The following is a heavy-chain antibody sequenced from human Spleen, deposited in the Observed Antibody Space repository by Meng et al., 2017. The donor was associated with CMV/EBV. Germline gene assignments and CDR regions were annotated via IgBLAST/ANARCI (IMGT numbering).Heavy chain of an antibody. D-gene: IGHD3-3*01. CDR2: ISSSSSTI. J-gene: IGHJ6*02. Sequence: GGSLRLSCAASGFTFSSYSMNWVRQAPGKGLEWVSYISSSSSTIYYADSVKGRFTISRDNAKNSLYLQMNSLRAEDTAVYYCASPYYDFWSGYFRGDYGMDVWGQGTTVTVSS. CDR3: ASPYYDFWSGYFRGDYGMDV. CDR1: GFTFSSYS. V-gene: IGHV3-48*04.